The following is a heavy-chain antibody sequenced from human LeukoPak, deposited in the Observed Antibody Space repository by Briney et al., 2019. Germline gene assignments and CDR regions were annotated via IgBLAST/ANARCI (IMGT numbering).Heavy chain of an antibody. CDR1: AFTFSSYG. CDR2: ISYDGSNK. J-gene: IGHJ4*02. CDR3: AKDLELHNSGWYFGDY. Sequence: NPGGSLRLSCAASAFTFSSYGMHWVRQAPGKGLEWVAVISYDGSNKYYADSVKGRFTISRDNSKNTLYLQMNSLRPEDTAAYYCAKDLELHNSGWYFGDYWGQGTLVTVSS. D-gene: IGHD6-19*01. V-gene: IGHV3-30*18.